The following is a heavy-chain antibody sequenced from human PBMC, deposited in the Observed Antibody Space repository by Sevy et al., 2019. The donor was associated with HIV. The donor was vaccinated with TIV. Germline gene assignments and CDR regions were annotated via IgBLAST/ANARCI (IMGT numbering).Heavy chain of an antibody. CDR3: AREGCTKPHDY. CDR2: LSFGCGEI. J-gene: IGHJ4*02. CDR1: GFTFSKYS. Sequence: GGSLRLSCAASGFTFSKYSMSWVRQPPGKGLEWVSTLSFGCGEINHADSVKGRLTMSRDNSKNSLYLQMNNLRAEDTAVYYCAREGCTKPHDYWGQGTLVTVSS. D-gene: IGHD2-8*01. V-gene: IGHV3-23*01.